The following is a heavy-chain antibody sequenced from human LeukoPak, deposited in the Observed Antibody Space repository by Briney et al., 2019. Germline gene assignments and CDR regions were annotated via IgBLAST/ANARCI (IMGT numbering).Heavy chain of an antibody. V-gene: IGHV3-53*01. Sequence: QPGGSLRLSCEASGFTDSTIFMGRVRQAPGKGLEWVSIIHISVTTYYADSVKGRFTTSRDSFTNTLYLQMIGMRDDDTAVYYGERERGSDWGQGTLVTVSS. CDR1: GFTDSTIF. CDR3: ERERGSD. D-gene: IGHD2-15*01. CDR2: IHISVTT. J-gene: IGHJ4*02.